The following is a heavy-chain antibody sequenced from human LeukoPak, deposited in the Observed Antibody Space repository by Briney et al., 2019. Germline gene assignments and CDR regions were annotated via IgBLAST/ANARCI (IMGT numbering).Heavy chain of an antibody. V-gene: IGHV3-21*06. CDR1: GFTFSSYN. CDR2: ISSSSNYI. D-gene: IGHD3-10*01. J-gene: IGHJ4*02. Sequence: GGSLRLSRAASGFTFSSYNMNWVRQAPGKGLEWVASISSSSNYIYYVDSVKGRFTISRDNAKNSVYLQMNSLRVEDTAVYYCARRPFGADYWGQGTPVTVSS. CDR3: ARRPFGADY.